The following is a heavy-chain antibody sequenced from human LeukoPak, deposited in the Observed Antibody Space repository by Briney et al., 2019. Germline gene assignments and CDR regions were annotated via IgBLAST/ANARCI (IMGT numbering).Heavy chain of an antibody. CDR2: IYPGDSDA. Sequence: GESLQISFKGSGYTFSIYWIAWVRPMPGKGLGWMGIIYPGDSDARYSPSFQGQVTISADKSTNTAYLQWSSLKASDTALYYCARRSSSGWSYDYWGQGTLVTVSS. CDR3: ARRSSSGWSYDY. CDR1: GYTFSIYW. J-gene: IGHJ4*02. V-gene: IGHV5-51*01. D-gene: IGHD6-19*01.